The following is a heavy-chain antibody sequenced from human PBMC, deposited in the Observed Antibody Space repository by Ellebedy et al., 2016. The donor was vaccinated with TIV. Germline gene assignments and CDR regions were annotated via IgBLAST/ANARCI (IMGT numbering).Heavy chain of an antibody. CDR1: GFTFSDHF. V-gene: IGHV3-72*01. CDR3: ARGLDGSGRDGDTSGY. D-gene: IGHD3-10*01. J-gene: IGHJ4*02. Sequence: GGSLRLSXAGSGFTFSDHFMDWFRQAPGKGLEWVGRSRNKVRSYTTEYAASVKGRFTISRDEAENSMYLQMNSLKTEDTAVYYCARGLDGSGRDGDTSGYWGQGTLVTVSS. CDR2: SRNKVRSYTT.